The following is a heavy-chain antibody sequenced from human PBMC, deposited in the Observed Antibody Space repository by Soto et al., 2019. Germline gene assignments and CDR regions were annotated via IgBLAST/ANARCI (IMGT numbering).Heavy chain of an antibody. J-gene: IGHJ5*02. CDR1: GYTFTSYA. Sequence: GASVKVSCKASGYTFTSYAMHWVRQAPGQRLEWMGWSNAGNGNTKYSQKFQGRVTITRDTSASTAYMELSSLRAEDTAVYYCARESVGADVQERAYGYSGYDSHEGFDPWGQGTLVTAPQ. D-gene: IGHD5-12*01. V-gene: IGHV1-3*01. CDR2: SNAGNGNT. CDR3: ARESVGADVQERAYGYSGYDSHEGFDP.